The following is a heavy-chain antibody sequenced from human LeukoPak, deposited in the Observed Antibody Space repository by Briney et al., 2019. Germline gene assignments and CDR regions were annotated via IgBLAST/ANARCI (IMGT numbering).Heavy chain of an antibody. D-gene: IGHD2-2*01. V-gene: IGHV5-51*01. CDR2: IYPGDSDT. CDR1: GYSFTSYW. J-gene: IGHJ4*02. Sequence: GESLKISRKGSGYSFTSYWIGWVRQMPGKGLEWMGIIYPGDSDTRYSPSFQGQVTISADKSISTAYLQWSSLKASDTAMYYCARRRYCSSTSCRRYFDYWGQGTLVTVSS. CDR3: ARRRYCSSTSCRRYFDY.